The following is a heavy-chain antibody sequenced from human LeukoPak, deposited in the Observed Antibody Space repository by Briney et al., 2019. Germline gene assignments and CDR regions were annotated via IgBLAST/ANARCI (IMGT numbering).Heavy chain of an antibody. J-gene: IGHJ4*02. D-gene: IGHD3/OR15-3a*01. Sequence: SETLSLTCTVSGGSISSYYWSWIRQPPGKGLEWIGYIYYSGSTNYNPSLKSRVTISVDTSKNQFSLKLSSVTVADTAVYYCARRTGYYDGFDYWGQGTLVTVSS. CDR2: IYYSGST. V-gene: IGHV4-59*01. CDR1: GGSISSYY. CDR3: ARRTGYYDGFDY.